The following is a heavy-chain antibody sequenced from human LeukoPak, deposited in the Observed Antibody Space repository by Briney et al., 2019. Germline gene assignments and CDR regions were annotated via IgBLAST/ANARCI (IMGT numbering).Heavy chain of an antibody. V-gene: IGHV1-46*01. J-gene: IGHJ3*02. Sequence: ASVKVSCKASGYTLTIYYMHWVRQAPGQGLEWMGIINPSGGSTSYAQKFQGRVTMTRDTSTSTVYMELSSLRSEDTAVYYCSDDAFDIWGQGTMVTVSS. CDR3: SDDAFDI. CDR1: GYTLTIYY. CDR2: INPSGGST.